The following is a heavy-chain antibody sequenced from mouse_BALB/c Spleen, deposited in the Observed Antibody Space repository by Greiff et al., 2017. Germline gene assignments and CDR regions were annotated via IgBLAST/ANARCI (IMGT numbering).Heavy chain of an antibody. D-gene: IGHD2-4*01. V-gene: IGHV5-4*02. CDR3: ARGDYDYYAMDY. CDR1: GFTFSDYY. CDR2: ISDGGSYT. J-gene: IGHJ4*01. Sequence: EVKVVESGGGLVKPGGSLKLSCAASGFTFSDYYMYWVRQTPEKRLEWVATISDGGSYTYYPDSVKGRFTISRDNAKNNLYLQMSSLKSEDTAMYYRARGDYDYYAMDYWGQGTSVTVSS.